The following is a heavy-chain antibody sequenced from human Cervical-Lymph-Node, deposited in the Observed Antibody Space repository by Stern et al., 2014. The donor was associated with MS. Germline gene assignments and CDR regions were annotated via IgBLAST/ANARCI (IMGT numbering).Heavy chain of an antibody. CDR3: ATDRDDFRSGYSAPTKGYGLDV. D-gene: IGHD3-3*01. V-gene: IGHV1-24*01. Sequence: QVQLMQSGAEVKKPGASVKVSRKVSGYTLTELSMHWVRQAPGKGLEWMGGFDPEDGETIYAQKFQGRVTMTEDTSTDTAYMELSSLRSEDTAVYYCATDRDDFRSGYSAPTKGYGLDVWGQGTTVTVTS. CDR1: GYTLTELS. J-gene: IGHJ6*02. CDR2: FDPEDGET.